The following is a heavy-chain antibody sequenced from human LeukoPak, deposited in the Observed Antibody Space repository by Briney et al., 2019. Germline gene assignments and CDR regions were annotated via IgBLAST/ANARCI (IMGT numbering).Heavy chain of an antibody. CDR1: GVSLWWSY. Sequence: GGSLRLSCAVSGVSLWWSYMTWVRQAPGKGLEGVSIIYTGGTTHYAASVKGRFTISRDNSKNPLYLQMNRLSAEDTAVYYCAKALGDSSGSPGDYWGQGTLVTVSS. CDR3: AKALGDSSGSPGDY. J-gene: IGHJ4*02. D-gene: IGHD3-22*01. V-gene: IGHV3-53*01. CDR2: IYTGGTT.